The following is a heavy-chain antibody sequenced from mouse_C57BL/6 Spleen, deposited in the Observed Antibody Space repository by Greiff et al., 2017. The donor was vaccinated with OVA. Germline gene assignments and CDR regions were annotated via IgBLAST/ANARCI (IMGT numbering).Heavy chain of an antibody. CDR2: INPNNGGT. D-gene: IGHD1-1*01. CDR1: GYTFTDYY. V-gene: IGHV1-26*01. CDR3: ARGSITTVVARDYFDY. J-gene: IGHJ2*01. Sequence: EVQLQQSGPELVKPGASVKISCKASGYTFTDYYMNWVKQSHGKSLEWIGDINPNNGGTSYNQKFKGKATLTVDKSSSTAYMELRSLTSEDSAVYYCARGSITTVVARDYFDYWGQGTTLTVSS.